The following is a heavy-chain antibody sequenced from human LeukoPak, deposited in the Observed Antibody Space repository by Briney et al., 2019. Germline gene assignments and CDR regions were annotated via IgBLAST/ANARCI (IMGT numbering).Heavy chain of an antibody. CDR1: GYTFTSYG. Sequence: ASVKVSCKASGYTFTSYGISWVRQAPGQGLEWMGWINPNSGGTNYAQKFQGRVTMTRDTSISTAYMELSRLRSDDTAVYYCARSHLYYYYYYMDVWGKGTTVTVSS. CDR2: INPNSGGT. CDR3: ARSHLYYYYYYMDV. V-gene: IGHV1-2*02. J-gene: IGHJ6*03.